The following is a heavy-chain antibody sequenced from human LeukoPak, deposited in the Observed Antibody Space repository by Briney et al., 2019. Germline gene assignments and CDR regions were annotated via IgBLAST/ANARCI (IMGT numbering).Heavy chain of an antibody. Sequence: SETLSLTCTVSGGSISSGGYYWSWIRQHPGKGLEWIGYIYYSGSTYYNPSLKSRVTISVDTSKNQFSLKLSSVTVADTAVYYCARTIVVVTAFDAFDIWGQGTMVTVSS. CDR1: GGSISSGGYY. CDR2: IYYSGST. V-gene: IGHV4-31*03. D-gene: IGHD2-21*02. CDR3: ARTIVVVTAFDAFDI. J-gene: IGHJ3*02.